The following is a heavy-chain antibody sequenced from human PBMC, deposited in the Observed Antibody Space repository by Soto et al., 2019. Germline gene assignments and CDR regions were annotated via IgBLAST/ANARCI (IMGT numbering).Heavy chain of an antibody. CDR2: IRSKANSYAT. CDR1: GFTFSGSA. J-gene: IGHJ4*02. Sequence: EVQLVESGGGLVQPGGSLKLSCAASGFTFSGSAMHWVRQASGKGLEWVGRIRSKANSYATAYAASVKGRFTISRDDSKNTTYLQMNSLKTEDTAVYYCIRLAQSGLDYWGQGTLVTVSS. CDR3: IRLAQSGLDY. V-gene: IGHV3-73*01. D-gene: IGHD3-3*02.